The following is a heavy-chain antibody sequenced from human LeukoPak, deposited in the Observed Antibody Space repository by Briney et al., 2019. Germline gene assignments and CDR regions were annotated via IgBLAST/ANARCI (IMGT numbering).Heavy chain of an antibody. D-gene: IGHD3-10*01. CDR2: INHSGST. CDR1: GGSFSGYY. V-gene: IGHV4-34*01. CDR3: ARGLRWGITMVRARTYFDY. J-gene: IGHJ4*02. Sequence: PSETLSLTCAVYGGSFSGYYWSWIPQPPGKGLEWIGEINHSGSTNYNPSLKSRVTISVDTSKNQFSLKLSSVTAADTAVYYCARGLRWGITMVRARTYFDYWGQGTLVTVSS.